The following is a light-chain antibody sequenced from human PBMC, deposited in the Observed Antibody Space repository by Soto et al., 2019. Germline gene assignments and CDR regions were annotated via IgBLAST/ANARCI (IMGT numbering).Light chain of an antibody. CDR2: DAA. Sequence: DIQMPQSPSTLSASVADRVTIACRASQAISGYLAWYQRKPGKAPKLLIYDAANLQTGISSRFSGSGSGTEFTLTINSLQPDDFATYYCQQYSSYPLTFGGGTKVEIK. J-gene: IGKJ4*01. CDR1: QAISGY. CDR3: QQYSSYPLT. V-gene: IGKV1-5*01.